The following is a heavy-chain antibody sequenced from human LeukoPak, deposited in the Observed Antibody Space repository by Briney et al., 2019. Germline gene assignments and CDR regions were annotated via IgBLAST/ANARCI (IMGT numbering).Heavy chain of an antibody. CDR2: IIPIFGTA. CDR3: ARAQSARYYDSSGYPRWYYGMDV. J-gene: IGHJ6*02. V-gene: IGHV1-69*13. CDR1: GGTFSSYA. D-gene: IGHD3-22*01. Sequence: SVKVSCKASGGTFSSYAISWVRQAPGQGLEWMGGIIPIFGTANYAQKFQGRVTITADESTSTAYMELSSLRSEDTAVYYCARAQSARYYDSSGYPRWYYGMDVWGQGTTVAVSS.